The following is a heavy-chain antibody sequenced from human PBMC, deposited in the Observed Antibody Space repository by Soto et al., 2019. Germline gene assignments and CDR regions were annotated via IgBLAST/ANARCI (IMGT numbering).Heavy chain of an antibody. J-gene: IGHJ6*03. V-gene: IGHV3-74*03. CDR3: ARRWEYFYMDV. D-gene: IGHD1-26*01. CDR2: INTDGTSP. Sequence: EVQLVESGGALVQPGGSPRLSCAASGFTFSSYWMHWVRQAPGKGLVWVSRINTDGTSPKYADSVKGRFTISIDNAKNTLYLQMNSLRDEDTAVYYCARRWEYFYMDVWGKGTTVTVSS. CDR1: GFTFSSYW.